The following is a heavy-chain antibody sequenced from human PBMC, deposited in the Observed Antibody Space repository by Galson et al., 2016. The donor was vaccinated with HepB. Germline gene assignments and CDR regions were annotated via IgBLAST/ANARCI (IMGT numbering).Heavy chain of an antibody. V-gene: IGHV3-74*03. D-gene: IGHD3/OR15-3a*01. CDR1: GFNVSSFW. Sequence: SLRFSCAAPGFNVSSFWMHWVRQAPGKGLVWISRMNRDGGVRTYEESVTGRFTISRDNSKKTLFLQMSSLRAEDTGAYYCANLSWTDGHSYYGVDVWGQGTTVTVSS. CDR2: MNRDGGVR. CDR3: ANLSWTDGHSYYGVDV. J-gene: IGHJ6*02.